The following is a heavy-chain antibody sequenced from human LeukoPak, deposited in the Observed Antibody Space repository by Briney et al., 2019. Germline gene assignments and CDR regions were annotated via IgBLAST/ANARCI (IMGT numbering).Heavy chain of an antibody. CDR3: ARDYYDSSGYLPFDY. D-gene: IGHD3-22*01. CDR1: GYTFTGYY. J-gene: IGHJ4*02. CDR2: INPNSGGT. V-gene: IGHV1-2*02. Sequence: ASVKVSCKASGYTFTGYYMHWVRQAPGQGLEWMGWINPNSGGTNYAQKLQGRVTMTTDTSTSTAYMELRSLRPDDTAVYYCARDYYDSSGYLPFDYWGQGTLVTVSS.